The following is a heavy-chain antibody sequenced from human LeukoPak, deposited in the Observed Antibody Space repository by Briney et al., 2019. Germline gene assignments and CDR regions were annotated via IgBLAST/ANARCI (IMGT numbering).Heavy chain of an antibody. CDR3: ARAGYSYGSDY. V-gene: IGHV1-8*03. Sequence: ASVKVSCKASGYTFTSYDINWVRQATGQGLEWMGWMNPNSGNTGYAQKFQGRVTITRNTSISTAYMELSSLRSEDTVVYYCARAGYSYGSDYWGQGTLVTVSS. D-gene: IGHD5-18*01. CDR2: MNPNSGNT. J-gene: IGHJ4*02. CDR1: GYTFTSYD.